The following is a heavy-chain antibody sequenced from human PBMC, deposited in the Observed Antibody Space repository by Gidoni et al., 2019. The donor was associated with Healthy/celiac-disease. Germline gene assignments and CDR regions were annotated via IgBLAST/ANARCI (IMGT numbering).Heavy chain of an antibody. CDR2: ISGSGGST. J-gene: IGHJ4*02. D-gene: IGHD4-17*01. CDR3: AKGVYGDYGKWDY. V-gene: IGHV3-23*01. CDR1: GFTFSSYA. Sequence: EVQLLESGGGLVQPGGSLRLSCAASGFTFSSYAMSWVRQAPGKGLEVVSAISGSGGSTYYADSVKGRFTISRDNSKNTLYLQMNSLRAEDTAVYYCAKGVYGDYGKWDYWGQGTLVTVSS.